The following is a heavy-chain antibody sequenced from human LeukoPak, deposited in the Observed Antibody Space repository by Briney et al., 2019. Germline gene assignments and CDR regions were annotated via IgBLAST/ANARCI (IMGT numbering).Heavy chain of an antibody. V-gene: IGHV3-49*04. D-gene: IGHD2-15*01. Sequence: GGSLRLSCAASGFTFSSYDMSWVRQAPGKGLEWVGFIRSKAYGGTTEYAASVKGRFTISRDDSKSIAYLQVNSLKTEDTAVYYCTRVVVAATDAFDIWGQGTMVTVSS. CDR3: TRVVVAATDAFDI. J-gene: IGHJ3*02. CDR2: IRSKAYGGTT. CDR1: GFTFSSYD.